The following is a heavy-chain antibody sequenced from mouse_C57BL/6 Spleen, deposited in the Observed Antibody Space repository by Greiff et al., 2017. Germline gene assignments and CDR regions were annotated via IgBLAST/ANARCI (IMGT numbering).Heavy chain of an antibody. V-gene: IGHV2-6-1*01. J-gene: IGHJ2*01. CDR2: IWSDGST. CDR1: GFSLTSYG. Sequence: VKLVESGPGLVAPSQRLTITCTASGFSLTSYGVPWVRQPPGKGLEWLVVIWSDGSTTYNSALKSRLSISKDNSKSQVFLKMNSLQTDDTAMYYCARQGIYYGNYGYYFGDGGQGTTLTVSS. D-gene: IGHD2-1*01. CDR3: ARQGIYYGNYGYYFGD.